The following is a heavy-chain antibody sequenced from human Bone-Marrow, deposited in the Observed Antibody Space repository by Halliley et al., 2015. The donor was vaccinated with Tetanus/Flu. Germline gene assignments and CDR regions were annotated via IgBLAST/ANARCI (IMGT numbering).Heavy chain of an antibody. Sequence: SLRLSCSASRFTFSMFWMSWVRQAPGKGLEWVANIKPEGSEGTYVDSVRGRFTISRDNDKDSLYLQMDDLRVEDTAVYYCARDGSRWGHRGSCYLFGNWGQGPLVPVPS. J-gene: IGHJ4*02. CDR1: RFTFSMFW. V-gene: IGHV3-7*01. CDR2: IKPEGSEG. D-gene: IGHD2-15*01. CDR3: ARDGSRWGHRGSCYLFGN.